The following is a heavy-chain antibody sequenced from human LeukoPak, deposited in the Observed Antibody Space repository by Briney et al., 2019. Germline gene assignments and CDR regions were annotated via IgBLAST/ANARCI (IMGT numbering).Heavy chain of an antibody. Sequence: SETLSLTCAVYGGSFSGYYWSWIRQPRGKGLEWIGEINHSGSTNYNPSLKSRVTISVDTSKNQFSLKLSSVTAADTAVYYCARCDIVVVPAAYPAWLLRYYYYGMDVWGQGTTVTVSS. CDR3: ARCDIVVVPAAYPAWLLRYYYYGMDV. CDR2: INHSGST. J-gene: IGHJ6*02. D-gene: IGHD2-2*01. CDR1: GGSFSGYY. V-gene: IGHV4-34*01.